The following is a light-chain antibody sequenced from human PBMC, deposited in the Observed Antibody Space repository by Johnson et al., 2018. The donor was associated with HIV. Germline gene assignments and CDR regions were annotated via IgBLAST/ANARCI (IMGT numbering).Light chain of an antibody. Sequence: QSVLTQPPSVSAAPGQKVTISCSGSSSNIGNNYVSWYQQLPGTAPKLLIYDNNKRPSGIPDRFSGSKSGTSATLGITGLQTGDEADDYCGTWDSSLSAYVFGPGTKVTVL. CDR1: SSNIGNNY. CDR3: GTWDSSLSAYV. V-gene: IGLV1-51*01. J-gene: IGLJ1*01. CDR2: DNN.